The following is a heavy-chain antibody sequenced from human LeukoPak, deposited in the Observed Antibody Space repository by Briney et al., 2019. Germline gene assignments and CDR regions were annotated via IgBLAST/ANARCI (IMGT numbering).Heavy chain of an antibody. CDR2: INHSGST. CDR1: GGSFSGYY. Sequence: SETLSLTCAVYGGSFSGYYWSWIRQPPGKGLEWIGEINHSGSTNYNPSLKSRVTISVDTSKNQFSLKLSSVTAADTAVYYCARGPSGEIDYWGQGTLVTVSS. D-gene: IGHD1-26*01. V-gene: IGHV4-34*01. J-gene: IGHJ4*02. CDR3: ARGPSGEIDY.